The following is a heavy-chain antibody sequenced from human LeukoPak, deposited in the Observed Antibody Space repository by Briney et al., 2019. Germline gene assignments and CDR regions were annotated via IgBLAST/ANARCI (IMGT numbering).Heavy chain of an antibody. CDR3: ARTAYDILTGEIHNWFDP. Sequence: GASVKVSCKASGYTFTSFAIHWVRQAPGQRLEWMGWINAGNGNTKYSQKFQGRVTITGDTSASTAYMELSSLRSEDTAVYFCARTAYDILTGEIHNWFDPWGQGTLVTVSS. CDR2: INAGNGNT. D-gene: IGHD3-9*01. V-gene: IGHV1-3*01. J-gene: IGHJ5*02. CDR1: GYTFTSFA.